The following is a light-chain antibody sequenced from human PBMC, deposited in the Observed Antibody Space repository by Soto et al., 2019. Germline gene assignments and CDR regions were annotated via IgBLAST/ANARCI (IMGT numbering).Light chain of an antibody. Sequence: EIVLTQSPGTLSLSPGERATLSCRASQSVSSSYLAWYQQKPGQAPRLLIYGASSRATGIPDRFSGSGSGTDFTLTISIMEPEDFAVYYCQQYGSSPRALTFGGGTKVEIK. V-gene: IGKV3-20*01. CDR1: QSVSSSY. J-gene: IGKJ4*01. CDR2: GAS. CDR3: QQYGSSPRALT.